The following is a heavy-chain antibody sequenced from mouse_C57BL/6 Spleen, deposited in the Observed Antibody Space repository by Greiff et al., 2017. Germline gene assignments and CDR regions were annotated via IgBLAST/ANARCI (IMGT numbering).Heavy chain of an antibody. J-gene: IGHJ1*03. CDR1: GYSITSGYY. CDR2: ISYDGSN. CDR3: ARIITTVVAHWYFDV. D-gene: IGHD1-1*01. Sequence: ESGPGLVKPSQSLSLTCSVTGYSITSGYYWNWIRQFPGNKLEWMGYISYDGSNNYNPSLKNRISITRDPSKNQFFLKLNSVTTEDTATYYCARIITTVVAHWYFDVWGTGTTVTVSS. V-gene: IGHV3-6*01.